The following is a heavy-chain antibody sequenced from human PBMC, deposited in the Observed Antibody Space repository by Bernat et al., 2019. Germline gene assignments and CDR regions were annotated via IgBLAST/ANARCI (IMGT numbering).Heavy chain of an antibody. V-gene: IGHV3-7*01. CDR2: IKQDGSEK. Sequence: EVQLVESGGGLVQPGGSLRLSCVASGFTFSSYWMSWVRQAPGKGLEWVANIKQDGSEKNYVDSVKGRYTISRDNAKNSLHLQMNSLRAEDTAVYYCAAGRGKYWGQGTLVTVSS. CDR1: GFTFSSYW. CDR3: AAGRGKY. J-gene: IGHJ4*02. D-gene: IGHD1-14*01.